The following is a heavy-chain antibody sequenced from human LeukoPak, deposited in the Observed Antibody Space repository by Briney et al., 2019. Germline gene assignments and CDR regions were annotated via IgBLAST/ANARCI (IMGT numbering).Heavy chain of an antibody. CDR3: ARYCSSTSCKSYYFDY. CDR1: GGSISSSSYY. CDR2: IYYSGST. V-gene: IGHV4-39*01. J-gene: IGHJ4*02. D-gene: IGHD2-2*01. Sequence: SETLSLTCTVSGGSISSSSYYWGWIRQPPGKGLEWIGSIYYSGSTYYNPSLKSRVTISVDTSKNQFSLKLNSVTAADTAVYYCARYCSSTSCKSYYFDYWGQGTLVTVSS.